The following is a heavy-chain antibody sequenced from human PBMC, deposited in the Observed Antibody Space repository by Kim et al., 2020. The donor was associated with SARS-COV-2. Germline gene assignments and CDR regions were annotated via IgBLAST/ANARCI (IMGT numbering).Heavy chain of an antibody. Sequence: GGSLRLSCAASGFTFSSYAMSWVRQAPGKGLEWVSAISGSGGSTYYADSVKGRFTISRDNSKNTLYLQMNSLRAEDTAVYYCAKRGISLGYSYGGNWYFDLWGRGTLVTVSS. D-gene: IGHD5-18*01. CDR1: GFTFSSYA. CDR2: ISGSGGST. V-gene: IGHV3-23*01. J-gene: IGHJ2*01. CDR3: AKRGISLGYSYGGNWYFDL.